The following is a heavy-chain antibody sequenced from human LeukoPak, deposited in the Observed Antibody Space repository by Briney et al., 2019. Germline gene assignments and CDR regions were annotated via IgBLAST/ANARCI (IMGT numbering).Heavy chain of an antibody. J-gene: IGHJ4*02. V-gene: IGHV4-4*02. CDR1: GFTFSTYAV. Sequence: PGGSLRLSCAASGFTFSTYAVSWVRQPPGKGLEWIGEIYHSGSTNYNPSLKSRVTISVDKSKNQFSLRLTSVTAADTAVYYCARGVAVSGHFDYWGQGTLVTVSS. CDR2: IYHSGST. D-gene: IGHD6-19*01. CDR3: ARGVAVSGHFDY.